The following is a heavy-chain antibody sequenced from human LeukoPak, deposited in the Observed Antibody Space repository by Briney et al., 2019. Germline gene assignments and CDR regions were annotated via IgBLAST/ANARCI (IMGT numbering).Heavy chain of an antibody. V-gene: IGHV1-8*03. D-gene: IGHD2-21*01. CDR2: MKPNSGNT. Sequence: GSVKVSCKASRYTLTSYDINWVRQATGHELEWMGWMKPNSGNTGYAHKFQGRVTITKNTSISTAYLELSSLRSEDTDVYYCASASYSGNYYYYYIDVWGKGTTVTVSS. CDR1: RYTLTSYD. CDR3: ASASYSGNYYYYYIDV. J-gene: IGHJ6*03.